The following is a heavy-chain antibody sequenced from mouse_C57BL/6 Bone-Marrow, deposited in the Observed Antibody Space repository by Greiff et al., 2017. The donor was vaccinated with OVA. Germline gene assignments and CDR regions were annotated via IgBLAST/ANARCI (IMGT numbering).Heavy chain of an antibody. J-gene: IGHJ1*03. D-gene: IGHD3-1*01. Sequence: QVQLKQPGAELVKPGASVKLSCKASGYTFTSYWMHWVKQRPGRGLEWIGRIDPNSGGTKYNEKFKSKATLTVDKPSSTAYMQLSSLTSEDSAVYYCARMGLPRGYFDVWGTGTTVTVSS. CDR3: ARMGLPRGYFDV. CDR1: GYTFTSYW. V-gene: IGHV1-72*01. CDR2: IDPNSGGT.